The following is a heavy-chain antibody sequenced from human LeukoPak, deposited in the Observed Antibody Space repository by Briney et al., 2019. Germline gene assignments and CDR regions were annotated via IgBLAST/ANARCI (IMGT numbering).Heavy chain of an antibody. CDR1: GFTFSDYY. Sequence: GGSLRLSCAASGFTFSDYYMSWIRQAPGKGLEWVSYISSSGSTIYYADSVKGRFTISRDNAKNSLYLQMNSLRAEDTAVYYCARAQVVILYCFDYWGQGTLVTVSS. D-gene: IGHD3-22*01. CDR2: ISSSGSTI. J-gene: IGHJ4*02. V-gene: IGHV3-11*01. CDR3: ARAQVVILYCFDY.